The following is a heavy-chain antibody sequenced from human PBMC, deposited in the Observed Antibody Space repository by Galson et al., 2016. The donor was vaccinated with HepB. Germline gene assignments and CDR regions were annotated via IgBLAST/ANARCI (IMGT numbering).Heavy chain of an antibody. V-gene: IGHV3-23*01. CDR2: LSGSGGST. Sequence: SLRLSCAAAGFTFSSYAMSWVRQAPGKGLAWVSALSGSGGSTYYADSVKGRFTISRDNSKSTLYLQMNSLRAEDTAVYYCAKSSSGATPRPNFDYWGQGTLVTVSS. J-gene: IGHJ4*02. D-gene: IGHD1-26*01. CDR1: GFTFSSYA. CDR3: AKSSSGATPRPNFDY.